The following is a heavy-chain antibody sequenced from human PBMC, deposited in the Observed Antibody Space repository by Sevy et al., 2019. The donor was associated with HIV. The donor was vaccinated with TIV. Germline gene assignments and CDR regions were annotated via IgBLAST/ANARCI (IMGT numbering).Heavy chain of an antibody. V-gene: IGHV3-33*01. CDR1: GFTFSIYG. D-gene: IGHD3-22*01. CDR3: ASLPNNYYDISGSSGDDAFDI. J-gene: IGHJ3*02. Sequence: GGSLRLSCAAYGFTFSIYGMHWVRQAPGEGLEWVAVIWNDRSNKHYADSVKGRFTISRDNAKNTLYLQMNSLRVEDTAVYYCASLPNNYYDISGSSGDDAFDIWGQGTRVTVSS. CDR2: IWNDRSNK.